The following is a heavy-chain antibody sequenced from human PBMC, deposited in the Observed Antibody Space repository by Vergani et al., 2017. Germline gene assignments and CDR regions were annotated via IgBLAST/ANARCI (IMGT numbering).Heavy chain of an antibody. J-gene: IGHJ4*02. CDR2: IRSDGGSE. CDR3: ARLTTVTTGIDY. Sequence: QVHLVESGGGVVQPGGSLRLSCAASGFIFNYYGINWVRQAPGKGLEWVSFIRSDGGSEMYADSVRGRFTISRDNAKNSLYLQMNSLRAEDTAVYYCARLTTVTTGIDYWGQGTLVTVSS. CDR1: GFIFNYYG. V-gene: IGHV3-30*02. D-gene: IGHD4-17*01.